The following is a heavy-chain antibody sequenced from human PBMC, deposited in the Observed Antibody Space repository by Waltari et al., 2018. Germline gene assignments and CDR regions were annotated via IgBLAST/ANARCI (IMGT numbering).Heavy chain of an antibody. D-gene: IGHD2-15*01. J-gene: IGHJ3*02. CDR3: ALLVYCSGGSCYSGAFDI. V-gene: IGHV1-2*02. CDR1: RYTFPGFY. CDR2: SNPNSGGR. Sequence: VQLVQPGAVVKKPGASVKVPCKASRYTFPGFYMHWVPQAPAQGLEWMGWSNPNSGGRNYAQKFQGRVNMTRDTSISTAYMELSRLRSDDTAVYYCALLVYCSGGSCYSGAFDIWGQGTMVTVSS.